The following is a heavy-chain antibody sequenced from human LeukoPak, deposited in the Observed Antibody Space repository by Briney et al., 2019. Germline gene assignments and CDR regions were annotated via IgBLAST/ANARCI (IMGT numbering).Heavy chain of an antibody. CDR2: INPNSGGT. CDR3: ARDHYYGPYAFDI. J-gene: IGHJ3*02. D-gene: IGHD3-10*01. CDR1: GYTFTGYY. V-gene: IGHV1-2*04. Sequence: ASVKVSCKASGYTFTGYYMHWVRQAPGQGLEWMGWINPNSGGTNYAQKFQGWVTMTRDTSISTAYMELSRLRSDDTAVYYCARDHYYGPYAFDIWGQGTMVTVSS.